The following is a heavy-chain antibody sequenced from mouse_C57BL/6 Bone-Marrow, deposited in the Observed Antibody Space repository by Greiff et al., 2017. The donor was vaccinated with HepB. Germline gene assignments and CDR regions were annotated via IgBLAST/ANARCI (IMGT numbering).Heavy chain of an antibody. J-gene: IGHJ1*03. CDR2: IRLKSDNYAT. CDR1: GFTFSNYW. CDR3: TEGRCDYLWYFDV. V-gene: IGHV6-3*01. D-gene: IGHD2-4*01. Sequence: EVKVVESGGGLVQPGGSMKLSCVASGFTFSNYWMNWVRQSPEKGLEWVAQIRLKSDNYATHYAESVKGRFTISRDDSKSSVYLQMNNLRAEDTGIYYCTEGRCDYLWYFDVWGTGTTVTVSS.